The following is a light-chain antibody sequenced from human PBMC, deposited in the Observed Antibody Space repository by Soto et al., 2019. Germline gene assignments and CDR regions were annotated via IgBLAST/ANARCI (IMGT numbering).Light chain of an antibody. J-gene: IGKJ4*01. Sequence: DIQMTQSPSSLSASVGDRVTITCQASQDISNSLNWYQQRPGKAPNLLIYDASNLETGAPSRFSGSGSGTHFTLTISSLQPEDIATYHCQQYNNLPLTFGGGTKVDIK. CDR2: DAS. V-gene: IGKV1-33*01. CDR3: QQYNNLPLT. CDR1: QDISNS.